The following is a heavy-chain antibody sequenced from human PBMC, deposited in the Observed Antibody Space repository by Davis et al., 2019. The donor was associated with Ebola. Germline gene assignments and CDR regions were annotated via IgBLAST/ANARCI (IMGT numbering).Heavy chain of an antibody. CDR3: ARGGGSSSWEIYYYYYYMDV. J-gene: IGHJ6*03. CDR1: GGSISSHY. CDR2: IYYSGST. V-gene: IGHV4-59*11. Sequence: PSETLSLTCTVSGGSISSHYWSWIRQPPGKGLEWIGYIYYSGSTNYNPSLKSRVTISVDTSKNQFSLKLSSVTAADTAVYYCARGGGSSSWEIYYYYYYMDVWGKGTTVTVSS. D-gene: IGHD6-13*01.